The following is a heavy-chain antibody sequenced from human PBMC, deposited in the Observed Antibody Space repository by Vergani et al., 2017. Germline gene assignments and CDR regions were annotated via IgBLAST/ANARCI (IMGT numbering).Heavy chain of an antibody. D-gene: IGHD2-2*01. V-gene: IGHV3-9*01. CDR1: GITFWKFG. Sequence: EVQLLESGGGLAQPGGSLRLSCEASGITFWKFGMHWVRQGPGKGLEWVSGISWNSGAVDYADSVRGRFTISRDNAKNSLFLEMNSLRFEDTAVYYCAKEGLIVVVPAAMQRVRAADYWGQGTLVTVSS. J-gene: IGHJ4*02. CDR2: ISWNSGAV. CDR3: AKEGLIVVVPAAMQRVRAADY.